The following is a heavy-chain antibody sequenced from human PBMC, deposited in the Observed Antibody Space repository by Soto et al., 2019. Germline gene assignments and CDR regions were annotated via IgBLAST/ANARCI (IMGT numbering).Heavy chain of an antibody. Sequence: QVQLVQSGAEVKKPGSSVKVSCKASGGTFSSSTISWVRQAPGQGLEWMGRIIPILGIANYAQKFQGRVTITADKSTSTAYMELSSLRSEDTAVYYCARDNQQLGFDYWGQGTLVTVSS. J-gene: IGHJ4*02. V-gene: IGHV1-69*08. CDR1: GGTFSSST. CDR2: IIPILGIA. CDR3: ARDNQQLGFDY. D-gene: IGHD6-13*01.